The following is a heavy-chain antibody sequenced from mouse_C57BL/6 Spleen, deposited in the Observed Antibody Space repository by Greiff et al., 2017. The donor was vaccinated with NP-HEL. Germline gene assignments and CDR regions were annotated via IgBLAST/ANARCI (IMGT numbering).Heavy chain of an antibody. CDR1: GYTFTDYY. CDR2: INPNNGGT. V-gene: IGHV1-26*01. D-gene: IGHD2-5*01. CDR3: ARYYSNPYYFDY. J-gene: IGHJ2*01. Sequence: EVQLQQSGPELVKPGASVKISCKASGYTFTDYYMNWVKQSNGKSLEWIGDINPNNGGTSYNQKFKGKATLTVDKSSSTAYMELRSLTSEDSAVYYCARYYSNPYYFDYWGQGTTLTVSS.